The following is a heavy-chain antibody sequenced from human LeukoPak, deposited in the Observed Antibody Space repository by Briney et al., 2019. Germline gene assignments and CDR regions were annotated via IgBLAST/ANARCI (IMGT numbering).Heavy chain of an antibody. D-gene: IGHD4-11*01. Sequence: PGRSLRLSCTTSGYTYSHHAMHWARQAPGKGLEWVAVIWNDGSDKYYGDSVKGRFTISRDNSKKTVYLQLSSLRVEDTAVYYCAKDAERGFHFSNSLQSWGQGTLVTVSS. CDR1: GYTYSHHA. V-gene: IGHV3-33*06. J-gene: IGHJ4*02. CDR3: AKDAERGFHFSNSLQS. CDR2: IWNDGSDK.